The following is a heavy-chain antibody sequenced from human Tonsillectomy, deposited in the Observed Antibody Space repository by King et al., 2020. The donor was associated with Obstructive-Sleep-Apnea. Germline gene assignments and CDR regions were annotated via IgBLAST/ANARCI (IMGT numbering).Heavy chain of an antibody. CDR3: ARDPPGDQGLDY. V-gene: IGHV6-1*01. CDR1: GDSVSNNGAA. D-gene: IGHD3-16*01. J-gene: IGHJ4*02. CDR2: TYYRSKWYN. Sequence: QLQESGLGLVKPSQTLSLTCAISGDSVSNNGAAWNWIRQSPSRGLEWLGRTYYRSKWYNDYAVSVKSRITVTPDTSKNQFSLQLNSVIPEDTAVYYCARDPPGDQGLDYWGQGTLVTVSS.